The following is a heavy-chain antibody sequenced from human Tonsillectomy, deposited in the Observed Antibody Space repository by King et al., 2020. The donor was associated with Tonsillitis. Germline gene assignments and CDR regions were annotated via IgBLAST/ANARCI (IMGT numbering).Heavy chain of an antibody. Sequence: VQLVESGGGLVQPGRSLRLSCAASGFTFDDYAMHWVRQAPGRGLEWVSGISWNSGSIGYADSVKGRFTISRDNAKNSLYLQMNSLRAEDTALYYCAKDKVGATPGGWFDPWGQGTLVTVSS. CDR2: ISWNSGSI. CDR3: AKDKVGATPGGWFDP. V-gene: IGHV3-9*01. J-gene: IGHJ5*02. D-gene: IGHD1-26*01. CDR1: GFTFDDYA.